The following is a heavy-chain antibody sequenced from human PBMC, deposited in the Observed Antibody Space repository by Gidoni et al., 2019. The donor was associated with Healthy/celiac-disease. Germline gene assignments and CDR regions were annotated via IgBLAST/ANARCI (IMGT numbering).Heavy chain of an antibody. CDR2: ISYDGSNK. D-gene: IGHD4-17*01. Sequence: QVQLVESGGGVVQPGRSLRLSCAASGFTFSSYAIHWVRQAPGKGLEWVAVISYDGSNKYYADSVKGRFNISRDNSKNTLYLQMNSLRAEDTAVYYCARDFQRTGLLPTQFDYWGQGTLVTVSS. CDR3: ARDFQRTGLLPTQFDY. J-gene: IGHJ4*02. V-gene: IGHV3-30-3*01. CDR1: GFTFSSYA.